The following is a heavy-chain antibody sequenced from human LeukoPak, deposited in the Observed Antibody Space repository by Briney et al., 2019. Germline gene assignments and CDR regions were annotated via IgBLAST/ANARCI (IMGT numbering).Heavy chain of an antibody. J-gene: IGHJ4*02. CDR1: GGSISSYY. CDR2: IYYSGST. D-gene: IGHD6-13*01. CDR3: ASSSWYFPMFGFDY. Sequence: PSETLSLTCTVSGGSISSYYWSWIRQPPGKGLEWIGYIYYSGSTNYNPSLKSRVTISVDTSKNQFSLKLSSVTAADTAVYYCASSSWYFPMFGFDYWGQGTLVTVSS. V-gene: IGHV4-59*01.